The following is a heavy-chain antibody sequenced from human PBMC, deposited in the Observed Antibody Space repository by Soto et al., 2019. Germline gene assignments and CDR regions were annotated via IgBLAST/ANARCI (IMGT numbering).Heavy chain of an antibody. CDR2: IYYSGST. D-gene: IGHD6-6*01. V-gene: IGHV4-39*01. CDR3: ARQAARPHVSHSIDY. CDR1: GGSISSSSYY. J-gene: IGHJ4*02. Sequence: SETLSLTCTVSGGSISSSSYYWGWIRQPPGKGLEWIGSIYYSGSTYYNPSLKSRVTISVDTSKNQFSLKLSSATAADTAVYYCARQAARPHVSHSIDYWGQGTLVTVSS.